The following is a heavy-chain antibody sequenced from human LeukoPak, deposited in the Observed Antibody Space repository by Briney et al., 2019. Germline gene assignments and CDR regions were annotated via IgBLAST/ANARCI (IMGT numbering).Heavy chain of an antibody. CDR1: GVIISSYA. Sequence: PGGSLRLSCAASGVIISSYAMSWVRQAPGKGLEWVSAINGRGDNTYYADFVKGRFTISRDNSKSTVYLQMNSPRTEDTAVYYCAKDRVSPGFNWFDPWAREPLSPSPQ. V-gene: IGHV3-23*01. J-gene: IGHJ5*02. CDR2: INGRGDNT. CDR3: AKDRVSPGFNWFDP. D-gene: IGHD2/OR15-2a*01.